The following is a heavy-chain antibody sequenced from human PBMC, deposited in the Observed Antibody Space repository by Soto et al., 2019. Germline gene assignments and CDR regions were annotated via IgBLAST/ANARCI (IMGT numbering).Heavy chain of an antibody. V-gene: IGHV1-69*01. J-gene: IGHJ4*02. CDR3: ARPHVSSIHFLRFDD. CDR2: IIPSSETT. D-gene: IGHD3-3*02. Sequence: QVLLVQSGAEAKRPGSSVKVSCKASGGTFDNYVLNWVRQAPGQGLEWVGGIIPSSETTNYAQKFQGRLTLIADANIVYMELSSLRSDDTAIYYCARPHVSSIHFLRFDDWGQGTLVTVSS. CDR1: GGTFDNYV.